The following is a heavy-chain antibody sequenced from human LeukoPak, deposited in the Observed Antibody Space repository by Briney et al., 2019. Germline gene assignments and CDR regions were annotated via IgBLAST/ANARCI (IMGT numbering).Heavy chain of an antibody. CDR1: GFTVSSNY. CDR3: AKDMRLSSGSYFDGT. J-gene: IGHJ5*02. Sequence: GGSLRLSCAASGFTVSSNYMSWVRQAPGKGLEWVSVIYSGGSTYYADSVKGRFTISRDNSKNTLYLQMNSLRAEDTAVYYCAKDMRLSSGSYFDGTWGQGTLVTVSS. V-gene: IGHV3-66*01. D-gene: IGHD1-26*01. CDR2: IYSGGST.